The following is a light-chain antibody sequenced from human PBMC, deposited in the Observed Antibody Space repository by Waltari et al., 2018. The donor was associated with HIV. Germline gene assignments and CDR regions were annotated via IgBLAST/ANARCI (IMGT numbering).Light chain of an antibody. Sequence: QSALTQPASVSGSPGQSITISCTGPSRAIGAYHYVSWYQQHPGKAPKLIIYDVGTRPSGVSDRFSGSKSGNTASLTISGLQSEDEADYHCCAYAGPTGLSEVFGGGTKLTVL. V-gene: IGLV2-23*02. CDR1: SRAIGAYHY. CDR2: DVG. CDR3: CAYAGPTGLSEV. J-gene: IGLJ2*01.